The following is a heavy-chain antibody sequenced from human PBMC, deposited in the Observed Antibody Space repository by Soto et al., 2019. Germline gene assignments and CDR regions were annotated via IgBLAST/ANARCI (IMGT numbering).Heavy chain of an antibody. CDR3: VKDRPIVVVPAAKYTPRLVDYP. CDR2: ISSNGGST. V-gene: IGHV3-64D*06. D-gene: IGHD2-2*01. CDR1: GFTFSSYA. J-gene: IGHJ5*02. Sequence: HPGGSLRLSCSASGFTFSSYAMHWVRQAPGKGLEYVSAISSNGGSTYYADSVKGRFTISRDNSKNTLYLQMSSLRAEDTAVYYCVKDRPIVVVPAAKYTPRLVDYPWGQGTLVTVSS.